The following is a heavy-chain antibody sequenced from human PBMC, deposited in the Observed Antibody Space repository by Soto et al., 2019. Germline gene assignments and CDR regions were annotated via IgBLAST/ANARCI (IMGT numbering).Heavy chain of an antibody. Sequence: QVQLVESGGGVVQPGRSLRLSCAASGFTFNNYGMHWVRQAPGKGLEWVALIWHDGSNKGYADSVKGRFTISRDNSKNTLNLQMNSLRVEDTAVYYCTRAAIKGELLDYWSQGTQVTVSS. D-gene: IGHD1-26*01. CDR2: IWHDGSNK. V-gene: IGHV3-33*01. CDR3: TRAAIKGELLDY. J-gene: IGHJ4*02. CDR1: GFTFNNYG.